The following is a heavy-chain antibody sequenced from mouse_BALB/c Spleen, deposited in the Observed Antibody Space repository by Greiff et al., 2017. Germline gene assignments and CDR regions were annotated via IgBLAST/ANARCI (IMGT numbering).Heavy chain of an antibody. D-gene: IGHD1-1*01. Sequence: VQLQQSGAELVRPGTSVKVSCKASGYAFTNYLIEWVKQRPGQGLEWIGVINPGSGGTNYNEKFKGKATLTADKSSSTAYMQLSSLTSDDSAVYFCARWGTTDSMDYWGQGTSVTVSS. J-gene: IGHJ4*01. V-gene: IGHV1-54*01. CDR3: ARWGTTDSMDY. CDR1: GYAFTNYL. CDR2: INPGSGGT.